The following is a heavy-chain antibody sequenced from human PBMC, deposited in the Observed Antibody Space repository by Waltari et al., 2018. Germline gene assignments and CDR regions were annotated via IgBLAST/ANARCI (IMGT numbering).Heavy chain of an antibody. D-gene: IGHD2-21*01. J-gene: IGHJ6*03. CDR2: IYYSGRT. CDR3: ARDVDMSFYYYMDV. CDR1: GGPISSNPYY. Sequence: QLQLQESGPRLVKPSETLSLSCTVSGGPISSNPYYWVWIRQPPGKGLEWIGRIYYSGRTYYTPSLKRRVTIAVDTARNQVSLKLTYVSAADTAVYYCARDVDMSFYYYMDVWGKGTTVTISS. V-gene: IGHV4-39*07.